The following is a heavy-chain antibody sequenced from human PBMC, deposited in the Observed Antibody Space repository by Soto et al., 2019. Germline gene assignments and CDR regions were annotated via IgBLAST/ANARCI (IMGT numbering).Heavy chain of an antibody. Sequence: SETLSLTCTVSGGSISSYYWSWIRQPPGKGLEWIGYIYYSGSTNYNPSLKSRVTISVDTSKNQFSLKLSSVTAADTAVYYYARVNYYDSSGYYPDAFDIWGQGTMVTVSS. D-gene: IGHD3-22*01. J-gene: IGHJ3*02. CDR3: ARVNYYDSSGYYPDAFDI. CDR2: IYYSGST. CDR1: GGSISSYY. V-gene: IGHV4-59*01.